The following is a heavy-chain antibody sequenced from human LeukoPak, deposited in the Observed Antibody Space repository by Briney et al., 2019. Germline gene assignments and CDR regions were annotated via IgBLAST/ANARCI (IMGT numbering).Heavy chain of an antibody. D-gene: IGHD5-18*01. CDR2: VGTAGDP. Sequence: GGSLRLSCAASGFTFSSYDMHWVRQATGKGLEWVSAVGTAGDPYYPGSVKGRFTISRENAENSLYLQMNSLRAGDTAVYYCARGCQVWIQLKERCAFDIWGQGTMVTVSS. V-gene: IGHV3-13*05. CDR1: GFTFSSYD. J-gene: IGHJ3*02. CDR3: ARGCQVWIQLKERCAFDI.